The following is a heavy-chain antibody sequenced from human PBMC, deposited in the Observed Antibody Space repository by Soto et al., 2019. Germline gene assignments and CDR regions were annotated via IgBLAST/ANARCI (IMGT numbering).Heavy chain of an antibody. CDR3: ASIAARPSLDYFDY. CDR2: IYPGDSDT. V-gene: IGHV5-51*01. J-gene: IGHJ4*02. Sequence: PGESLKISCKGSGYSFTSYWIGWVRQMPWKGLEWMGSIYPGDSDTRYSPSFQGQVTISADNAISTAYLQWSSLTASDTAMYYCASIAARPSLDYFDYWGQGTRVTVSS. D-gene: IGHD6-6*01. CDR1: GYSFTSYW.